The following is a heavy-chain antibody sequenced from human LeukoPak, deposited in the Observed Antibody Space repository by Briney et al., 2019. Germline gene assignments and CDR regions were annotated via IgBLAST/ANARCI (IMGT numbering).Heavy chain of an antibody. Sequence: PGGSLRLSCSASGFTFSSYEMNWVRQAPGKGLEWISYITGSGDTIYYADSVKGRFTISRDNAKNSLFLQMNSLTADATALYYCARERTTIVSGTTIGAYWGQGTLVTVSS. V-gene: IGHV3-48*03. J-gene: IGHJ4*02. CDR1: GFTFSSYE. D-gene: IGHD2/OR15-2a*01. CDR2: ITGSGDTI. CDR3: ARERTTIVSGTTIGAY.